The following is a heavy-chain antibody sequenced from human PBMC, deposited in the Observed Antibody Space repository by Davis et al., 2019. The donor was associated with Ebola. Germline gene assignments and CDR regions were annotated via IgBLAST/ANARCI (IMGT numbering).Heavy chain of an antibody. CDR1: GFTFSSYA. V-gene: IGHV3-23*01. CDR2: ISGSGGST. J-gene: IGHJ6*02. Sequence: SCAASGFTFSSYAMSCVRQAPGKGLEWVSAISGSGGSTYYADSVKGRFTISIDNSKNTLYLQMNSLRAEDTAVYYCAKGKDCISTSCYVGYYYYGMDVWGQGTTVTVSS. D-gene: IGHD2-2*01. CDR3: AKGKDCISTSCYVGYYYYGMDV.